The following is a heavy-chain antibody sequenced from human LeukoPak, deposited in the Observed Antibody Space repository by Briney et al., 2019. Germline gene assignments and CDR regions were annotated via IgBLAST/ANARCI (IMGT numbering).Heavy chain of an antibody. J-gene: IGHJ1*01. CDR3: TTDRYYDNSELQFQH. D-gene: IGHD3-22*01. CDR1: GFTFSSYA. V-gene: IGHV3-15*01. CDR2: IKRETDGGTI. Sequence: GGSLRLSCAASGFTFSSYAMSWVRQAPGKGLEWLGRIKRETDGGTIDYAAPVKGRFTISRDDSRNTLYLQMDSLKIEDTAVYYCTTDRYYDNSELQFQHWGQGTLVTVSS.